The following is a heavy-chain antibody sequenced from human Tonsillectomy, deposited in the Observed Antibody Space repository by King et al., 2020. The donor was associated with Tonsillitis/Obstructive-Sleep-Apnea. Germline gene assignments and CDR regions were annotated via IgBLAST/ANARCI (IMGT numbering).Heavy chain of an antibody. Sequence: VQLVESGGGVVQPGRSLRLSCAASGFTFSSYGMHWVRQAPGKGLEWVAVIWYDGSNKYYADSVKGRFTISRDNSKNTLYLQMNSLRAEDTAVYYCSRTPRTIFGVVITSYYFDYWGQGTLVTVSS. CDR2: IWYDGSNK. CDR3: SRTPRTIFGVVITSYYFDY. CDR1: GFTFSSYG. D-gene: IGHD3-3*01. J-gene: IGHJ4*02. V-gene: IGHV3-33*01.